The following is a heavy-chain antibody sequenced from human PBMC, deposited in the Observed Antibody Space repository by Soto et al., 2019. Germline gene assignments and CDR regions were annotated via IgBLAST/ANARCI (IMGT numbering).Heavy chain of an antibody. J-gene: IGHJ4*02. D-gene: IGHD2-2*01. CDR3: VRAKFTNSRFNFDF. CDR2: SRNKDNSHTT. CDR1: GFTFSDHH. V-gene: IGHV3-72*01. Sequence: EVQLVESGGGLVQPGGSLRLSCAVSGFTFSDHHMDWVRQTPGKGLEWVGRSRNKDNSHTTEYAASVKGRFTISRDEYKNSLFLQMNSLQTADTAVYFCVRAKFTNSRFNFDFWGQGTLVTVSS.